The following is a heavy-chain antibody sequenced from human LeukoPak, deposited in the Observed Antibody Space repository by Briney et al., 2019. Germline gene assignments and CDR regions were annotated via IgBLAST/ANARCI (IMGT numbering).Heavy chain of an antibody. V-gene: IGHV3-30-3*01. D-gene: IGHD6-19*01. Sequence: GRSLRLSCAASGFTFSSYAMHWVRQAPGKGLEWVAVISNDGSNKYYADSVKGRFTISRDNSKNTLYLQMNSLRAEDTAVYYCARDPEEIAVAGYSNYFDYWGQGTLVTVSS. CDR1: GFTFSSYA. CDR2: ISNDGSNK. J-gene: IGHJ4*02. CDR3: ARDPEEIAVAGYSNYFDY.